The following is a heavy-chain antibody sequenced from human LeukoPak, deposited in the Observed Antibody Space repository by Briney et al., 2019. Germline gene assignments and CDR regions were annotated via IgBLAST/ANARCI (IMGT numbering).Heavy chain of an antibody. CDR1: GGSFSGYY. CDR2: INHSGST. CDR3: ARTTHIYYGSGTTFDY. Sequence: SETLSLTCAVYGGSFSGYYWSWIRQPPGKGLEWIGEINHSGSTNYNPSLKSRVTISVDKSKNQFSLKLSSVTAADTAVYYCARTTHIYYGSGTTFDYWGQGTLVTVSS. V-gene: IGHV4-34*01. D-gene: IGHD3-10*01. J-gene: IGHJ4*02.